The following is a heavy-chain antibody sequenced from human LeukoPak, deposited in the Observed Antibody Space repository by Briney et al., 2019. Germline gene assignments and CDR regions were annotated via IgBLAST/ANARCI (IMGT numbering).Heavy chain of an antibody. D-gene: IGHD6-6*01. V-gene: IGHV1-2*02. CDR3: AGSIAARTYYGMDV. J-gene: IGHJ6*02. CDR1: GYTFTGYY. Sequence: EASVKVSFKASGYTFTGYYMHWVRQAPGQGLEWMGWINPNSGGTNYAQKFQGRVTMTRDTSISTAYMELSRLRSDDTAVYYCAGSIAARTYYGMDVWGQGTTVTVSS. CDR2: INPNSGGT.